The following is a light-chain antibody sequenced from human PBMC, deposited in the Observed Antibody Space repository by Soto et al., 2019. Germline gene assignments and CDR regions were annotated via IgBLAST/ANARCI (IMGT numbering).Light chain of an antibody. CDR2: AAS. CDR3: QRSYTTPFS. J-gene: IGKJ2*03. Sequence: DIQLTQSPSSLSASVGERATITCRASQSITNYLNWYQQKPGKAPKLLIYAASSLQSGVAPRFSGSGSGTDFTLTISSLQPEDFAPYYCQRSYTTPFSFGQGTKLDIK. CDR1: QSITNY. V-gene: IGKV1-39*01.